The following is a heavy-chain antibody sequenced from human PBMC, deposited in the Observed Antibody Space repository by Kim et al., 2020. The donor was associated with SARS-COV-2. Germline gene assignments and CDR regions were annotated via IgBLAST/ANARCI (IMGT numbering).Heavy chain of an antibody. D-gene: IGHD3-3*01. Sequence: SETLSLTCAVYGGSFSGYYWSWIRQPPGKGLEWIGEINHSGSTNYNPSLKSRVTISVDTSKNQFSLKLSSVTAADTAVYYCARGLGYYDFWSGYDWGSYYFDYWGQGTLFTVSS. J-gene: IGHJ4*02. CDR3: ARGLGYYDFWSGYDWGSYYFDY. V-gene: IGHV4-34*01. CDR2: INHSGST. CDR1: GGSFSGYY.